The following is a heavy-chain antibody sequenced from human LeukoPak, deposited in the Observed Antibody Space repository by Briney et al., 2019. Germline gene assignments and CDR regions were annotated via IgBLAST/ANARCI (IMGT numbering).Heavy chain of an antibody. Sequence: ASVKVSRKVSGYRFTELSRHWVRPAPGKGLEWLGGFDLVHGDTIYAQKFQGRVTMTEDTSTDTSYMELSSLACEDTAVYFCTAGPANSLLDFWGQGTLVIVSS. D-gene: IGHD5-18*01. J-gene: IGHJ4*02. CDR1: GYRFTELS. V-gene: IGHV1-24*01. CDR2: FDLVHGDT. CDR3: TAGPANSLLDF.